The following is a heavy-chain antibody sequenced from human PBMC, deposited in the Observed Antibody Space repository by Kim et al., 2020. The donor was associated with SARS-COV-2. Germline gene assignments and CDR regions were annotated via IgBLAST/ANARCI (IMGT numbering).Heavy chain of an antibody. Sequence: SETLSLTCTVSGGSISSGGYYWSWIRQHPGKGLEWIGYIYYSGSTYYNPSLKSRVTISVDTSKNQFSLKLSSVTAADTAVYYCARERTVVTPFAFDIWGQGTMVTVSS. CDR2: IYYSGST. V-gene: IGHV4-31*03. CDR3: ARERTVVTPFAFDI. CDR1: GGSISSGGYY. J-gene: IGHJ3*02. D-gene: IGHD2-21*02.